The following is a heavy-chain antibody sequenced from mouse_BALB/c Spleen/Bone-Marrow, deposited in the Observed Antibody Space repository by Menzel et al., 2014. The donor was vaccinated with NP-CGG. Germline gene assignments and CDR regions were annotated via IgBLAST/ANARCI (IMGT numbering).Heavy chain of an antibody. CDR2: IYPGSGSI. CDR3: ARSPNWDPYYAMDY. J-gene: IGHJ4*01. Sequence: QVQLQQSGPELVKPGASVKMSCKASGYTFTDYIINWVKQRTGQGLEWIGEIYPGSGSIYYNGKFKGKATLTADKSSNTAYMQFSSLTSEDSAVYFCARSPNWDPYYAMDYWGQGTSVTVSS. CDR1: GYTFTDYI. V-gene: IGHV1-77*01. D-gene: IGHD4-1*01.